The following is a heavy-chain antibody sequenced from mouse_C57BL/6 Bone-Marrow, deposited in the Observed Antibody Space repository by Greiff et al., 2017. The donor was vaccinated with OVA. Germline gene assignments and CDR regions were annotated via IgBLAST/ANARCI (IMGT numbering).Heavy chain of an antibody. J-gene: IGHJ3*01. Sequence: DVKLVESGAELVRPGASVKLSCTASGFNIKDYYMHWVKQRPEQGLEWIGWIDPENGDTEYASNFQGKATITADTSSNTAYLQLSSLTSEDTAVYYCTLYLFAYWGQGTLVTVSA. CDR1: GFNIKDYY. D-gene: IGHD5-5*01. CDR2: IDPENGDT. V-gene: IGHV14-4*01. CDR3: TLYLFAY.